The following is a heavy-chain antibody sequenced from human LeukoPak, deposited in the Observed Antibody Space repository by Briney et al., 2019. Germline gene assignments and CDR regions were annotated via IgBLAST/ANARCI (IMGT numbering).Heavy chain of an antibody. D-gene: IGHD3-10*01. V-gene: IGHV3-15*01. CDR2: IKSKTDGETT. CDR3: TTDGVITMVRGVLDY. CDR1: GFTFSNAW. Sequence: GGSLRLSCAASGFTFSNAWMSWVRQAPGGGREWVGRIKSKTDGETTDYAAPVKGRFTISRDDSKNTLYLQMNSLKTEDTAVYYCTTDGVITMVRGVLDYWGQGTLVTVSS. J-gene: IGHJ4*02.